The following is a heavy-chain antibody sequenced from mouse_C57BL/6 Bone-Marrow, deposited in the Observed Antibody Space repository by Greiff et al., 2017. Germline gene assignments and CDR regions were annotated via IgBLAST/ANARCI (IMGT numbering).Heavy chain of an antibody. CDR1: GYTFTSYG. CDR2: IYIGNGYT. CDR3: ARTRITTVVATGNFDV. V-gene: IGHV1-58*01. Sequence: EVQLQQSGAELVRPGSSVKMSCKTSGYTFTSYGINWVKQRPGQGLEWIGYIYIGNGYTEYNEKFKGKATLTSDTSSSTVYMQLSSLTSEDSAIYFCARTRITTVVATGNFDVWGTGTTVTVSS. J-gene: IGHJ1*03. D-gene: IGHD1-1*01.